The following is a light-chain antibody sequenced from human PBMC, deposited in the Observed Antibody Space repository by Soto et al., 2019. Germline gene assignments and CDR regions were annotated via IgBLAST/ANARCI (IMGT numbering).Light chain of an antibody. CDR3: CSYAGSSTPHNYV. V-gene: IGLV2-23*02. Sequence: QSALTKPASVSGSPGQSITISCTGTSRDVGSYNLVSWYQQHPGKAPKLMIYEVSKRPSGVSNRFSGSKSGNTASLTISGLQAEDEADYYCCSYAGSSTPHNYVFGTGTKLTVL. J-gene: IGLJ1*01. CDR1: SRDVGSYNL. CDR2: EVS.